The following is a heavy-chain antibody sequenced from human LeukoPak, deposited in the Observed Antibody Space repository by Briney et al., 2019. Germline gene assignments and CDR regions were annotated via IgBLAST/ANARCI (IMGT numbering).Heavy chain of an antibody. Sequence: PGGSLRLSCAASGFTFSSYGMHWVRQAPGKGLEWVAVISYDGSNKYYADSVKGRFTISRDNSKNTLYLQMNSLRAEDTAVYYCAKDEYQLLKYYYYGMDVWGQGTTVTVSS. CDR1: GFTFSSYG. D-gene: IGHD2-2*01. CDR2: ISYDGSNK. J-gene: IGHJ6*02. CDR3: AKDEYQLLKYYYYGMDV. V-gene: IGHV3-30*18.